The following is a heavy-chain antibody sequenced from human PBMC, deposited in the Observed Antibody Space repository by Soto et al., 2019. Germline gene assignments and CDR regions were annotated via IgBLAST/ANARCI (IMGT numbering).Heavy chain of an antibody. J-gene: IGHJ4*02. CDR1: GGTFSSYT. Sequence: QVQLVQSGAEVKKPGSSVKVSCKASGGTFSSYTISWVRQAPGQGLEWMGRIIPILGIANYAQKFQGRVTITADKSTSTAYMELSSLRSEDTAVYYCARAQTDYYDISGDDWGQGTLVTVSS. CDR3: ARAQTDYYDISGDD. D-gene: IGHD3-22*01. CDR2: IIPILGIA. V-gene: IGHV1-69*02.